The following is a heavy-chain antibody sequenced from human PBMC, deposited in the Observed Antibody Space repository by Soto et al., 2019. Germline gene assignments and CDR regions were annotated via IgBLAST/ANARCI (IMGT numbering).Heavy chain of an antibody. Sequence: GGSLRLSCAASGFTFSSYAMSWVRQAPGKGLEWVSAISGSGGSTYYADSVKGRFTISRDNSKNTLYLQMNSLRAEDTAVYYCAKSSYSSSWTPLGYYMDVWGKGTTVTVSS. CDR1: GFTFSSYA. CDR2: ISGSGGST. D-gene: IGHD6-13*01. CDR3: AKSSYSSSWTPLGYYMDV. V-gene: IGHV3-23*01. J-gene: IGHJ6*03.